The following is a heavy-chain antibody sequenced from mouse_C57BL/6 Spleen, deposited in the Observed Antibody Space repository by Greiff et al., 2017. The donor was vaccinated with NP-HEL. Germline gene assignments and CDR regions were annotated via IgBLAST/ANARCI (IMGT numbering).Heavy chain of an antibody. CDR1: GFTFSSYA. J-gene: IGHJ2*01. V-gene: IGHV5-4*01. CDR3: ARDKTTVVATEYYFDY. Sequence: DVKLVESGGGLVKPGGSLKLSCAASGFTFSSYAMSWVRQTPEKRLEWVATISDGGSYTYYPDNVKGRFTISRDNAKNNLYLQMSHLKSEDTAMYYCARDKTTVVATEYYFDYWGQGTTLTVSS. D-gene: IGHD1-1*01. CDR2: ISDGGSYT.